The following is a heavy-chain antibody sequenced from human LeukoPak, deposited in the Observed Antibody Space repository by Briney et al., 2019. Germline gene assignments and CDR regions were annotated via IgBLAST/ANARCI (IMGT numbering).Heavy chain of an antibody. D-gene: IGHD2-2*01. J-gene: IGHJ3*02. CDR2: IYYSGST. Sequence: PSQTLSLTCTVSGGSISSGDYYWSWIRQPPGKGLEWIGYIYYSGSTYYNPSLKSRVTISVDTSKNQFSLKLSSVTAADTAVYYCARGGTSDRDAFDIWGQGTMVTVSS. CDR3: ARGGTSDRDAFDI. V-gene: IGHV4-30-4*01. CDR1: GGSISSGDYY.